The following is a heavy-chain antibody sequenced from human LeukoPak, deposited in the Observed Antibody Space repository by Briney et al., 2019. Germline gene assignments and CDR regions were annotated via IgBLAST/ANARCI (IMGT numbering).Heavy chain of an antibody. CDR2: VHLDGRT. J-gene: IGHJ4*02. Sequence: SETLSLTCTVSGGSFSINNYYWTWIRQPPGKGLEWIGEVHLDGRTNYNPSLKSRLIMSVDLPENHISLKLTSVTAADTAVYYCAREGGFYRPLDYSGQGTLVTVSS. CDR1: GGSFSINNYY. D-gene: IGHD3-3*01. CDR3: AREGGFYRPLDY. V-gene: IGHV4-39*07.